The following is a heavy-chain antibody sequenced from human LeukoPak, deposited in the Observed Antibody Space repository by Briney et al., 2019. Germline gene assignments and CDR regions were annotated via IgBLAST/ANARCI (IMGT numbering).Heavy chain of an antibody. J-gene: IGHJ3*02. V-gene: IGHV5-51*01. D-gene: IGHD2-15*01. CDR1: GYSFTSYW. CDR3: ARQSSDGYRSGGSCYHPDAFDI. Sequence: PGGSLRLSCKGSGYSFTSYWIGWVRQMPGKGLEWMGIIYPGDSDTRYSPSFQGQVTISADKSISTAYLQWSSLKASDTAMYYCARQSSDGYRSGGSCYHPDAFDIWGQGTMVTVSS. CDR2: IYPGDSDT.